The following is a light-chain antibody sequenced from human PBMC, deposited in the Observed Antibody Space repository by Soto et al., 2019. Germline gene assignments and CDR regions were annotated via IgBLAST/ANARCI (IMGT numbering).Light chain of an antibody. Sequence: ERVMTQSPVTLSVAPGERATLSCRASQSITNNLAWYQQKPGQAPRLLIYGASTRAPGIPVRFRGSGSGTEFTLTISSLQSEDFAVYYCQQYNNWPQTFGQGTRAE. CDR2: GAS. CDR3: QQYNNWPQT. CDR1: QSITNN. J-gene: IGKJ1*01. V-gene: IGKV3-15*01.